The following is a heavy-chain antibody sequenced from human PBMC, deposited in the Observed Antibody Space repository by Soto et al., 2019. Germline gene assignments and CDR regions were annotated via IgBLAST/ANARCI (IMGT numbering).Heavy chain of an antibody. J-gene: IGHJ4*02. CDR2: ISGSGGST. CDR3: AKDVLSVVVPAGLFDY. Sequence: GGSLRLSCAASGFTFSSYAMSWVRQAPGKGLEWVSAISGSGGSTYYADSVKGRFTISRDNSKNTLYLQMNSLRAEDTAVYYCAKDVLSVVVPAGLFDYWGPGTLVTVSS. CDR1: GFTFSSYA. V-gene: IGHV3-23*01. D-gene: IGHD2-2*01.